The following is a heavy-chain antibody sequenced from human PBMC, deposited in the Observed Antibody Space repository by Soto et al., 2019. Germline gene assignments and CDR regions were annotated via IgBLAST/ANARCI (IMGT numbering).Heavy chain of an antibody. CDR1: GYTFTGYY. J-gene: IGHJ5*02. V-gene: IGHV1-2*02. CDR2: INPNSGGT. D-gene: IGHD2-21*02. CDR3: ARNTPIVVVTATWFDP. Sequence: QVQLVQSGAEVKKPGASVKVSCKASGYTFTGYYMHWVRQAPGQGLEWMGWINPNSGGTNYAQKVQGRVIMTRDTPISAAYMELSRLRSDDTAVYYCARNTPIVVVTATWFDPWGQGTLVTVSS.